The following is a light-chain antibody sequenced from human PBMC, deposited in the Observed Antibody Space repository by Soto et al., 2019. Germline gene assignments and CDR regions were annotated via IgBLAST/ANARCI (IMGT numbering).Light chain of an antibody. V-gene: IGKV3-15*01. Sequence: EIVMTQSPATLSVSPGERATLSCRASQSVSSNLAWYQQKPGQAPRLLIYGASTRATGIPARFSGSGSGTEFTLTISSLQSEDFAVYYCQQYKNWPPLTCGGGTKEEIK. CDR1: QSVSSN. J-gene: IGKJ4*01. CDR3: QQYKNWPPLT. CDR2: GAS.